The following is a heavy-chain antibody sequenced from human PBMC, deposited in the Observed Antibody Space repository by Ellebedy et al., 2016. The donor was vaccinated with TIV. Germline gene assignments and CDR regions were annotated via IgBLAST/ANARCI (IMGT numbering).Heavy chain of an antibody. J-gene: IGHJ5*02. Sequence: MPSETLSLTCGVYGGPFSGYYLSWIRQPPGKGLEWLGEINHSGSTNYNPSVKSRITMSVDTHREQFSLKLSSVTAADTAIYFCAGAYLGDPHWFDPWGQGIPVIVSS. CDR1: GGPFSGYY. CDR2: INHSGST. D-gene: IGHD3-16*01. CDR3: AGAYLGDPHWFDP. V-gene: IGHV4-34*10.